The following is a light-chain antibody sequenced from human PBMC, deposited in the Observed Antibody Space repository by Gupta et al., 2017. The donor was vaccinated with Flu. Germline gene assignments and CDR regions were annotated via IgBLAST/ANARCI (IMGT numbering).Light chain of an antibody. CDR1: SDIHVAMYR. V-gene: IGLV5-45*03. CDR2: YKSDSDK. CDR3: GMGHGSAWV. J-gene: IGLJ3*02. Sequence: QAVVTQPSSLSASPGTSASLPCTLRSDIHVAMYRIYWYQQKPGSPPQYVLRYKSDSDKHQGSGVPRRFSGSKDASANAGIVLISGGQAEDEDDYDGGMGHGSAWVIGGGTKLTVL.